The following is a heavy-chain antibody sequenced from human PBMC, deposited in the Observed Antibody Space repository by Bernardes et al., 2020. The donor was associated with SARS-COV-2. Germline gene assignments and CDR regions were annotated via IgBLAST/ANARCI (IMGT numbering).Heavy chain of an antibody. CDR2: INSDGSST. V-gene: IGHV3-74*01. CDR1: GSTFSSYW. CDR3: ARDSKLLWFGEFHYFDY. Sequence: GGSLRLSCAASGSTFSSYWMHWVRQAPGKGLVWVARINSDGSSTSYADSVKGRFTISRDNAKNTLYLQMNSLRAEDTAVYYCARDSKLLWFGEFHYFDYWGQGTLVTVSS. J-gene: IGHJ4*02. D-gene: IGHD3-10*01.